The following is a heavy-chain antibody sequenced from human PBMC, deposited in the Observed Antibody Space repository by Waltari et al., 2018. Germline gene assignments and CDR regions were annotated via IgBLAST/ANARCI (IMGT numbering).Heavy chain of an antibody. J-gene: IGHJ4*02. CDR1: GGSISSYY. Sequence: QVQLQESGPGLVKPSETLSLTCTVSGGSISSYYWSWIRQPPGKGLEWIGYIYYRGSTNYNPSLKSRVTISVDTSKNQFSLKLSSVTAADTAVYYCVRQGSYDFWSGYPPGFDYWGQGTLVTVSS. D-gene: IGHD3-3*01. CDR3: VRQGSYDFWSGYPPGFDY. CDR2: IYYRGST. V-gene: IGHV4-59*08.